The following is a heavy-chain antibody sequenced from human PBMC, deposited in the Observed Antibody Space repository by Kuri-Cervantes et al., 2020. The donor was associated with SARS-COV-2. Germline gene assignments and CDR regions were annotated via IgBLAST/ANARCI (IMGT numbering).Heavy chain of an antibody. Sequence: SVKVSCKASGGTFSSYAISWVRQAPGQGLEWMGRIIPIFGTANYAQKFQGRVTITTDESTSTAYMALSSLRSEDTAVYYCASSIYSYGTYYYYYYYMDVWGKGTTVTVSS. V-gene: IGHV1-69*05. CDR3: ASSIYSYGTYYYYYYYMDV. D-gene: IGHD5-18*01. J-gene: IGHJ6*03. CDR2: IIPIFGTA. CDR1: GGTFSSYA.